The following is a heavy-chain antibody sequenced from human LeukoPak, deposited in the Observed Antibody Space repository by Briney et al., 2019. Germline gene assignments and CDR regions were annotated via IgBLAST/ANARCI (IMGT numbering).Heavy chain of an antibody. CDR3: ARDVSLGSDPAAGTWY. Sequence: PGRSLRLSCAASGFTFSSYAMHWVRQAPGKGLEWVAVISYDGSNKYYADSVKGRFTISRDNSKNTLYLQMNSLRAEDTAVYYCARDVSLGSDPAAGTWYWGQGTLVTVSS. CDR1: GFTFSSYA. D-gene: IGHD6-13*01. CDR2: ISYDGSNK. J-gene: IGHJ4*02. V-gene: IGHV3-30-3*01.